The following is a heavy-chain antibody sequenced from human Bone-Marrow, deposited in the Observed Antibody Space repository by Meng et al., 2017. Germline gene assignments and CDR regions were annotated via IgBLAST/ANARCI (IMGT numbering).Heavy chain of an antibody. CDR3: AKVVRLLWFGVDY. CDR2: ISGSGGST. J-gene: IGHJ4*02. V-gene: IGHV3-23*01. CDR1: GFTFSSYG. Sequence: GESLKISCAASGFTFSSYGMHWVRQAPGKGLEWVSAISGSGGSTYYADSVKGRFTISRDNSKNTLYLQMNSLRAEDTAVYYCAKVVRLLWFGVDYWGQGTLVTVSS. D-gene: IGHD3-10*01.